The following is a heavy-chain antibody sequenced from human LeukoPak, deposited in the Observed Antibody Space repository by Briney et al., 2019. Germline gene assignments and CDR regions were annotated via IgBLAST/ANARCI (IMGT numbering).Heavy chain of an antibody. CDR2: VRFDGNNK. CDR1: GFTFSNYG. Sequence: PGGSLRLSCAASGFTFSNYGMHWVRQAPGKGLEWVAFVRFDGNNKYYGDSVKGRFTISRDNPKNTLYLQMNSLRAEDTAVYYCAKTNGSPDYWGQGTLVTVSS. CDR3: AKTNGSPDY. V-gene: IGHV3-30*02. J-gene: IGHJ4*02. D-gene: IGHD1-26*01.